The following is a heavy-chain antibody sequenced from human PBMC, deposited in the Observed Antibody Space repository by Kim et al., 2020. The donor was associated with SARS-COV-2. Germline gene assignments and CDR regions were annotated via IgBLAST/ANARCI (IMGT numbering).Heavy chain of an antibody. Sequence: GGSLRLSCAASGFTFSSYAMHWVRQAPGKGLEWVAVISYDGSNKYYADSVKGRFTISRDNSKNTLYLQMNSLRAEDTAVYYCARDPGVGASLFSGFLFDYCGQGTLVTVSS. V-gene: IGHV3-30*04. CDR1: GFTFSSYA. CDR3: ARDPGVGASLFSGFLFDY. CDR2: ISYDGSNK. D-gene: IGHD1-26*01. J-gene: IGHJ4*02.